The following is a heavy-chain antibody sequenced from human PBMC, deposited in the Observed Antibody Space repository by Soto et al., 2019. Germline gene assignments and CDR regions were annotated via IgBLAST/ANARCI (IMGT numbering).Heavy chain of an antibody. D-gene: IGHD2-15*01. CDR2: MNPNSGNT. J-gene: IGHJ5*02. V-gene: IGHV1-8*01. Sequence: ASVKVSCKASGYTFTSYDINWVRQATGQGLEWMGWMNPNSGNTGYAQKFQGRVTMTRNTSISTAYMELSSLRSEDTAVYYCARFLNPRKQYCSGGSCYWFDPXG. CDR1: GYTFTSYD. CDR3: ARFLNPRKQYCSGGSCYWFDP.